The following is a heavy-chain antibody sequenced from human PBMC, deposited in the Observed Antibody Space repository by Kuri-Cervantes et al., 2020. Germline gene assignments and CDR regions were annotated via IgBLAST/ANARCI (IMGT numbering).Heavy chain of an antibody. D-gene: IGHD6-19*01. V-gene: IGHV3-48*01. Sequence: LSLTCAASGFTFSTYRMIWVRQAPGKGLEWVSYISSGRDIIYYADSVKGRFTISRDNAKNSLYLQMNSLRAEDTAVYYCARDTSYSSGWFSWGQGTLVTVSS. J-gene: IGHJ4*02. CDR1: GFTFSTYR. CDR2: ISSGRDII. CDR3: ARDTSYSSGWFS.